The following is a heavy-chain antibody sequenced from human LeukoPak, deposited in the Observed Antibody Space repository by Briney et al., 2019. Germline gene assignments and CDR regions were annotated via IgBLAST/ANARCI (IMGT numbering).Heavy chain of an antibody. CDR3: ARDYDFWSVDY. CDR1: GYTFTGYY. CDR2: INPNSGGT. D-gene: IGHD3-3*01. V-gene: IGHV1-2*06. Sequence: ASVKVSCKASGYTFTGYYMHWVRQAPGQGLEWMGRINPNSGGTNYAQKFQGRVTMTRDTSISTAYMELSRLRSDDTAVYYCARDYDFWSVDYWSQVILVTVSS. J-gene: IGHJ4*02.